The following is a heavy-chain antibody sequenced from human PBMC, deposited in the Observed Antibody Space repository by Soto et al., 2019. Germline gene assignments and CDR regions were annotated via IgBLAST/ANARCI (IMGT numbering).Heavy chain of an antibody. D-gene: IGHD3-22*01. J-gene: IGHJ3*02. V-gene: IGHV1-18*01. CDR2: ISAYNGNT. Sequence: ASVKVSCKASGYTFTSYGISWVRQAPGQGLEWMGWISAYNGNTNYAQKLQGRVTMTTDTSTSTAYMELRSLRSDDTAVYYCARGNTQMYYYDSSTQDAFDIWAQGTMVTVSS. CDR3: ARGNTQMYYYDSSTQDAFDI. CDR1: GYTFTSYG.